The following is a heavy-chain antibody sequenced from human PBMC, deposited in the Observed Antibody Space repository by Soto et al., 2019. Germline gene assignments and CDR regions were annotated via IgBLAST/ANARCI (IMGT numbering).Heavy chain of an antibody. D-gene: IGHD2-2*01. V-gene: IGHV4-39*01. CDR1: GGSISSSGYY. CDR3: ARVFWVVPADTFDY. J-gene: IGHJ4*02. Sequence: SETLSLTCTVSGGSISSSGYYWGWIRQPPGKGLEWIGSIYYSGSTYYNPSLKSRVTISVDTSKNQLSLKLSSVTAADTAVYYCARVFWVVPADTFDYWGQGSLVTVSS. CDR2: IYYSGST.